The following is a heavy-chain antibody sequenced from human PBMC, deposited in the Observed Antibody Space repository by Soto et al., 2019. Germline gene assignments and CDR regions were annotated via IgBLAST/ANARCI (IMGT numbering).Heavy chain of an antibody. CDR2: IDWDGEK. Sequence: SGPTLVNPTQTLTLTCTVSGFSLTSNEMRVTWIRQPPGKALEWLARIDWDGEKFYSSSLRTRLTISKDSSKNQVVLTMTNMDPVDTATYYCARTTNTGTDYWGQGTLVTVSS. CDR1: GFSLTSNEMR. J-gene: IGHJ4*02. V-gene: IGHV2-70*04. D-gene: IGHD1-1*01. CDR3: ARTTNTGTDY.